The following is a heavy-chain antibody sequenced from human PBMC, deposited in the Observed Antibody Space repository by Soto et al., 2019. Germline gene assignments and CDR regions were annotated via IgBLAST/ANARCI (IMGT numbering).Heavy chain of an antibody. J-gene: IGHJ6*02. D-gene: IGHD6-6*01. CDR2: ISGYNANA. Sequence: QVQLVQSGAEVKKPGASVKVSCKASGYSFTRYGISWVRQAPGQGLEWMGWISGYNANANYPENRQGRGTMTTDTCTSTAYMEVGTLISDDTAVYYCARMRDVPYYCDGLDVWGQGTTVTVSS. V-gene: IGHV1-18*01. CDR3: ARMRDVPYYCDGLDV. CDR1: GYSFTRYG.